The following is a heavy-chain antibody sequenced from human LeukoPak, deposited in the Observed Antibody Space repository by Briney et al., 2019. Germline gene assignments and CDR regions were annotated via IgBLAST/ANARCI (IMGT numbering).Heavy chain of an antibody. CDR1: GGSISSSNW. CDR3: ARQLAGTRGGGHRPSFDY. V-gene: IGHV4-4*02. CDR2: IYYSGST. Sequence: SGTLSLTCAVSGGSISSSNWWSWVRQPPGKGLEWIGEIYYSGSTYYNPSLKSRVTISVDTSKNQFSLKLSSVTAADTAVYYCARQLAGTRGGGHRPSFDYWGQGTLVTVSS. J-gene: IGHJ4*02. D-gene: IGHD6-19*01.